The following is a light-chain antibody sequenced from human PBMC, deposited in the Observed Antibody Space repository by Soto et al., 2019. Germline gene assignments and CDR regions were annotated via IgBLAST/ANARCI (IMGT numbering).Light chain of an antibody. CDR2: GVS. CDR1: QRVTSSY. CDR3: QYYGSSDRA. J-gene: IGKJ1*01. Sequence: EIGLTQSPGTLSLSPGERATLSCRASQRVTSSYLAWYRQKPGQAPRLLIYGVSSRATGIPNRFTGSGSGTDFTLTISRLEPEDFAVYYCQYYGSSDRAFGQGTRVEIK. V-gene: IGKV3-20*01.